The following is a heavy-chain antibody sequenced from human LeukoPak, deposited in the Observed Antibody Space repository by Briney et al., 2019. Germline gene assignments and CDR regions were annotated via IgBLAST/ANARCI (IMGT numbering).Heavy chain of an antibody. CDR3: AREGVDY. J-gene: IGHJ4*02. CDR2: INPNSGGT. Sequence: ASVKETCKSSGYTFIGYYIHWVRQPPAQGLEWMGWINPNSGGTNYAEKVQGRVTMTRDTSISTADMELSRRRSDDTAVYYCAREGVDYWGQGTLVTVSS. V-gene: IGHV1-2*02. CDR1: GYTFIGYY.